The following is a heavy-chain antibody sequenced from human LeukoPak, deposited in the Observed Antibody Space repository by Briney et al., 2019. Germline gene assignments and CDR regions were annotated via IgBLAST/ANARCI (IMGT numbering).Heavy chain of an antibody. CDR3: ARGPEYYYDSSGWNWFDP. Sequence: PSETLSLTCAVYGGSFSGYYWSWIRQPPGKGLEWIGEINHGGSTNYNPSLKSRVTISVDTSKNQFSLKLSSVTAADTAVYYCARGPEYYYDSSGWNWFDPWGQGTLVTVSS. J-gene: IGHJ5*02. CDR1: GGSFSGYY. D-gene: IGHD3-22*01. V-gene: IGHV4-34*01. CDR2: INHGGST.